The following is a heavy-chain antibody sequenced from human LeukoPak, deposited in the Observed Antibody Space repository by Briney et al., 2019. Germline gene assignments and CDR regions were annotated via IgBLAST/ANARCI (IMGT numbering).Heavy chain of an antibody. Sequence: ASETLSLTCAVYGGSFSGYYWSWIRQPPGKGLEWIGEINHSGSTNYNPSLKSRVTISVDTSKNQFSLKLSSVTAADTAVYYCARGSPNPEADIVVVPAANNWFDPWGQGTLVTVSS. CDR3: ARGSPNPEADIVVVPAANNWFDP. J-gene: IGHJ5*02. CDR2: INHSGST. V-gene: IGHV4-34*01. CDR1: GGSFSGYY. D-gene: IGHD2-2*01.